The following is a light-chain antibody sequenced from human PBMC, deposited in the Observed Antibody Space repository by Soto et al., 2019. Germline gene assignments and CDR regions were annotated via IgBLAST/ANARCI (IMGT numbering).Light chain of an antibody. V-gene: IGKV3-15*01. Sequence: EIVMTQSPVTLSVSPGERATLSCRASQTVTSNLAWYQQKPGQPPRLLIYGASTRATGLPARFSGSGSGTEFTLAISRLEPEDFAVYYCQQYGTSPFTFGPGTKVDIK. CDR2: GAS. J-gene: IGKJ3*01. CDR1: QTVTSN. CDR3: QQYGTSPFT.